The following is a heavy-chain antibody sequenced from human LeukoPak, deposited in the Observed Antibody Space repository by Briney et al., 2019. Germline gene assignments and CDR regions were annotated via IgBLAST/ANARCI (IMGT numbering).Heavy chain of an antibody. J-gene: IGHJ4*02. CDR1: GASTSSSY. Sequence: ASETLSLTCTVSGASTSSSYWSWIRQPPGRGLEWIGYISYSGTTYYNSSLNSRVTISIDTSKNQFSLRLSSVTAADTAIYYCGRDRTGWLQAVYWGQGTLITVSS. D-gene: IGHD5-24*01. CDR2: ISYSGTT. V-gene: IGHV4-59*01. CDR3: GRDRTGWLQAVY.